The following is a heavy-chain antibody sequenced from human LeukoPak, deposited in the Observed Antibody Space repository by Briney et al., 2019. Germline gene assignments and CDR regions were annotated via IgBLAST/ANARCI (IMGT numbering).Heavy chain of an antibody. CDR2: IHHSGST. J-gene: IGHJ4*02. Sequence: PSETLSLTCTVSGGSISSSSYYWGWIRQPPGKGLEWIGSIHHSGSTYYNPSLKSRVTISVDTSKNQFSLKLSSVTAADAAVYYCARGPNYGGNSKDFDYWGQGTLVTVSS. CDR1: GGSISSSSYY. V-gene: IGHV4-39*01. CDR3: ARGPNYGGNSKDFDY. D-gene: IGHD4-23*01.